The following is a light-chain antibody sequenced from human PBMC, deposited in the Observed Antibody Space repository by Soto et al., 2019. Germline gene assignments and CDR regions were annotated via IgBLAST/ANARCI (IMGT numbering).Light chain of an antibody. CDR3: QSYDSSLSASGV. J-gene: IGLJ3*02. CDR2: VNN. Sequence: QSVLTQPPSVSGAPGQRVTISCTGSSSNIGAGYDVHWYQQLPGTAPKLLIYVNNNRPSGVPDRFSASKSGTSASLVITGLHAEDEADYSCQSYDSSLSASGVFGGGTKLTVL. CDR1: SSNIGAGYD. V-gene: IGLV1-40*01.